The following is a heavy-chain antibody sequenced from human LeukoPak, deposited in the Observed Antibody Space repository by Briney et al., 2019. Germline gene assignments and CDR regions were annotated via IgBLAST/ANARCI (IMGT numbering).Heavy chain of an antibody. CDR2: ISYDGSNK. D-gene: IGHD1-1*01. J-gene: IGHJ4*02. CDR3: ALTTGTSRVRDY. V-gene: IGHV3-30-3*01. Sequence: GRSLRLSCAASGFTFSSYAMHWVRQAPGKGLEWVAVISYDGSNKYYADSVKGRFTISRDNSKNTLYLQMNSLRAEDTAVYYCALTTGTSRVRDYWGQGTLVTVSS. CDR1: GFTFSSYA.